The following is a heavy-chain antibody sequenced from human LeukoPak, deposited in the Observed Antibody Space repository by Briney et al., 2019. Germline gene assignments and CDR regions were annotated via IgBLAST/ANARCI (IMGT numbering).Heavy chain of an antibody. Sequence: GGSLRLSCAASGFTFSSYAMSWVRQAPGKGLEWVSAISGSGGSTYYADSVKGRFTISRDNAKNSLYLQMNSLRAEDTAVYYCASSMTTVTPFDYWGQGTLVTVSS. CDR3: ASSMTTVTPFDY. CDR1: GFTFSSYA. V-gene: IGHV3-23*01. D-gene: IGHD4-17*01. J-gene: IGHJ4*02. CDR2: ISGSGGST.